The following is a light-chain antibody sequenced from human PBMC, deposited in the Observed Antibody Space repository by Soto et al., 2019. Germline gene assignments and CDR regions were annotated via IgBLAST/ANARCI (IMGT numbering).Light chain of an antibody. J-gene: IGKJ4*01. Sequence: IVLTQSPASLSVSPGGRVTLSCRASQDIGTYLAWYQQKPGQAPRLIIYDTFNRVSGVPDTFSGSGSATVFTLTIDNVAPEDCAIYYCQQRSTWPLPFGGGTKVE. CDR1: QDIGTY. CDR3: QQRSTWPLP. CDR2: DTF. V-gene: IGKV3-11*01.